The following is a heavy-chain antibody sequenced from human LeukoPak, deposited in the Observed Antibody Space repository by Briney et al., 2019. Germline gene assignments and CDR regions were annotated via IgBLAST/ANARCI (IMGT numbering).Heavy chain of an antibody. Sequence: GGSLRLSCAASGFTFSTYAVNWVRQAPGKGLEWVSTISGSGDSTYYADSVKGRFTISRDNAKNSLYLQMNSLRAEDTAVYYCAREFGYCSGGSCYPNDAFDIWGQGTMVTVSS. CDR3: AREFGYCSGGSCYPNDAFDI. CDR1: GFTFSTYA. CDR2: ISGSGDST. V-gene: IGHV3-23*01. D-gene: IGHD2-15*01. J-gene: IGHJ3*02.